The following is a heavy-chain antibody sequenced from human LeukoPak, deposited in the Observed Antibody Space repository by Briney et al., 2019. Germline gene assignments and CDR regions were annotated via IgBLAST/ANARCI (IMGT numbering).Heavy chain of an antibody. Sequence: ASVKVSCKASGYTFTRYYMHWVRQAPGQGLEWMGIINPSGGSTSYAQKFQGRVTMTRDMSTSTVYMDLSSLRSEDTAVYYCARDMEMATTPDSDYWGQGTLVTVSS. J-gene: IGHJ4*02. CDR1: GYTFTRYY. CDR2: INPSGGST. V-gene: IGHV1-46*01. CDR3: ARDMEMATTPDSDY. D-gene: IGHD5-24*01.